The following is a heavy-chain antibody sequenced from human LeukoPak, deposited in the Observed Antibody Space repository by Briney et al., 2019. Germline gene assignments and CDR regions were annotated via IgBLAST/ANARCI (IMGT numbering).Heavy chain of an antibody. D-gene: IGHD6-19*01. V-gene: IGHV3-21*04. Sequence: GALRLSCAASGFTFSSYSMNWVRQAPGKGLEWVSSISSSSSYIYYADSVKGRFTISRDNAKNSLYLQMNSLRAEDMALYYCAKADTIAVAGTIDYWGQGTLVTVSS. CDR1: GFTFSSYS. J-gene: IGHJ4*02. CDR2: ISSSSSYI. CDR3: AKADTIAVAGTIDY.